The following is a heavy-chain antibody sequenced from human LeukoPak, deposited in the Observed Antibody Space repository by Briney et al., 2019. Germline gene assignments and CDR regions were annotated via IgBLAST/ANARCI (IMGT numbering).Heavy chain of an antibody. J-gene: IGHJ1*01. V-gene: IGHV4-39*01. CDR2: IYYSGST. D-gene: IGHD1-26*01. Sequence: PSETLSLTCTVSGGSISSSSYYWGWIRQPPGKGLEWIGSIYYSGSTYYNPSLKSRVTISVDTSKNQFSLKLSSVTAADTAVYYCARHSWSIVGATSQPDEYFQHWGQGTLVTVSS. CDR1: GGSISSSSYY. CDR3: ARHSWSIVGATSQPDEYFQH.